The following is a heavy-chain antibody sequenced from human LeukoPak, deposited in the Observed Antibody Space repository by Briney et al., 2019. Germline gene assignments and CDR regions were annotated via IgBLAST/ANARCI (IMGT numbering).Heavy chain of an antibody. CDR3: ARGGYSSGYYISSSYYMDV. D-gene: IGHD3-22*01. CDR2: INWNGGST. CDR1: GFTFDDYG. J-gene: IGHJ6*03. Sequence: GGSLRLSCAASGFTFDDYGMSWVRQAPGKGLEWVSGINWNGGSTGYADSVKGRFTISRDNAKNSLYLQMNSLRAEDTALYYCARGGYSSGYYISSSYYMDVWGKGTTVTISS. V-gene: IGHV3-20*04.